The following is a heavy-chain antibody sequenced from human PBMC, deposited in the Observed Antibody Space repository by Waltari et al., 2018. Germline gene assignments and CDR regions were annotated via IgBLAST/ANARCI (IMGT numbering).Heavy chain of an antibody. CDR3: VKDGDYSLLAYDAFDI. D-gene: IGHD4-17*01. CDR1: GFTFSGSP. J-gene: IGHJ3*02. Sequence: EVQVVESGGGLVQPGGSLKLSCATSGFTFSGSPIHWVRQTSGKGLEWIGRIRSKPNNYATRYTASVEGRFTISRDNSESRCYLQMNSLRPEDTAVYYCVKDGDYSLLAYDAFDIWGPGTMVSVSS. CDR2: IRSKPNNYAT. V-gene: IGHV3-73*01.